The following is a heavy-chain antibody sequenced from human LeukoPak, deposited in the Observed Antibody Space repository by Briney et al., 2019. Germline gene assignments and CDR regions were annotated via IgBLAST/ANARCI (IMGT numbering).Heavy chain of an antibody. Sequence: GGSLRLSCTASGFTLSDFAMNWVRQAPGEGLEWVSSISRSGGRIDYADSVKGRFTISRDNANSTVYVQMNSLRAEDTAVYYCAKVFRGWELRDGFDVWGQGTMVTVSS. V-gene: IGHV3-23*01. CDR3: AKVFRGWELRDGFDV. D-gene: IGHD1-26*01. CDR1: GFTLSDFA. CDR2: ISRSGGRI. J-gene: IGHJ3*01.